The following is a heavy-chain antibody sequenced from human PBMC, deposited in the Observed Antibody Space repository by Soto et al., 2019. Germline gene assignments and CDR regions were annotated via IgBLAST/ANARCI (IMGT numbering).Heavy chain of an antibody. CDR3: QRTVLGLDLLADFFGDYYYYLDV. Sequence: PSETLSLTCTVSGGSISNLYWSWIRQPPGKGLEWIGYVYYTGSTSCNPSLKRRVTFSADSSRGQFSLRLDSVTAADTAVYYCQRTVLGLDLLADFFGDYYYYLDVGGKGTTVTVSS. J-gene: IGHJ6*03. CDR1: GGSISNLY. CDR2: VYYTGST. V-gene: IGHV4-59*08. D-gene: IGHD3-9*01.